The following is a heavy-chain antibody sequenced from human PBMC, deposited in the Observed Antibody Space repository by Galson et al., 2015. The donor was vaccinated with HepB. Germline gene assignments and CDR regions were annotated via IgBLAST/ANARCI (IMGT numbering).Heavy chain of an antibody. CDR2: TYYRSKWYN. D-gene: IGHD3-3*01. Sequence: CAISGDSVSSNSAAWNWIRQSPSRGLEWLGRTYYRSKWYNDYAVSVKSRITINPDTSKNQFSLQLNSVTTEDTAVYYCTRDSITIFGVVTLGDYWGQGTLVTVSS. J-gene: IGHJ4*02. V-gene: IGHV6-1*01. CDR3: TRDSITIFGVVTLGDY. CDR1: GDSVSSNSAA.